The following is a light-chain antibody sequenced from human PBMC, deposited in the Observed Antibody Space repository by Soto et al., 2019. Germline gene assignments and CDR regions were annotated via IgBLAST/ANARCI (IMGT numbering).Light chain of an antibody. CDR3: QQSYSTPIT. CDR2: AAS. V-gene: IGKV1-39*01. CDR1: QSISSY. J-gene: IGKJ5*01. Sequence: DLQMTQSPSSLSASVGVRVTITCRASQSISSYLNWYQQKPGKAPKLLIYAASSLQSGVPSRFSGSGSGTDFTLTISSLQPEDFATYYCQQSYSTPITFGQGTRLEIK.